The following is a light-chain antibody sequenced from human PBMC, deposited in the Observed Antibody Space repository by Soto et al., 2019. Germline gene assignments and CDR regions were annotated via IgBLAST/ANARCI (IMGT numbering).Light chain of an antibody. CDR3: QQGYTTLWT. CDR2: AAS. J-gene: IGKJ1*01. CDR1: QPIGTS. Sequence: DIQMTQSPSTLSASVGDSVTVTCRASQPIGTSLHWYQQKPGKAPKVMISAASRLQSGVSSRFSGSGSGTHFALTISNLQPEDFATYYCQQGYTTLWTFGQGTKVELK. V-gene: IGKV1-39*01.